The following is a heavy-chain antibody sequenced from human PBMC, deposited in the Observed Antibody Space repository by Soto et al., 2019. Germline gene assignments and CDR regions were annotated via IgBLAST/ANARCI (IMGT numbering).Heavy chain of an antibody. Sequence: QVQLQESGPGLVKPSDTLSLTCAVSGYSISSSNWWGWIRQPPGKGLEWIGYIYYSGTTYYNPSLESRVTMSVETSPNQVPLQRTSVTAVDTAVYYCARREIQGPIDYWGQGTLVTVSS. D-gene: IGHD1-26*01. V-gene: IGHV4-28*01. J-gene: IGHJ4*02. CDR3: ARREIQGPIDY. CDR1: GYSISSSNW. CDR2: IYYSGTT.